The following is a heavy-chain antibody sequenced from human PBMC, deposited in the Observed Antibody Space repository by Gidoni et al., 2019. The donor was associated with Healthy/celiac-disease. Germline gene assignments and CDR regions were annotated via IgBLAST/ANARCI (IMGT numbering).Heavy chain of an antibody. CDR3: ARLPTEGRKVGFL. D-gene: IGHD3-3*01. CDR1: GGSISSSSYY. CDR2: LYYSGST. Sequence: QLQLQESGPGVVKRSETLALACTGPGGSISSSSYYWGWIRQPPGKGLEWIGSLYYSGSTYYNPYLKSRVTISVDTSTNQFSLKLSSVTAADTAVYYCARLPTEGRKVGFLWGQGTLVTVSS. J-gene: IGHJ4*02. V-gene: IGHV4-39*01.